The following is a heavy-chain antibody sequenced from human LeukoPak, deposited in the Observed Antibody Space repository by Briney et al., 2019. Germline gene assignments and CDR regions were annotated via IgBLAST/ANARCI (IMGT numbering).Heavy chain of an antibody. V-gene: IGHV1-46*01. CDR1: GYTFTSYY. Sequence: ASVKVSCKASGYTFTSYYMHWVRQAPGQGLEWMGIINPSGGSTSYAQKFQGRVTMTRGTSTSTVYMELSSLRSEDTAVYYCARGRDGYNGWGYYYYMDVWGKGTTVTVSS. CDR3: ARGRDGYNGWGYYYYMDV. J-gene: IGHJ6*03. CDR2: INPSGGST. D-gene: IGHD5-24*01.